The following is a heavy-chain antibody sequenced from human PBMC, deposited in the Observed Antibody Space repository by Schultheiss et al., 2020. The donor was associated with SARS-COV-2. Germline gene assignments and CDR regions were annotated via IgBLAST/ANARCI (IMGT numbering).Heavy chain of an antibody. CDR1: GFAFSSYA. CDR2: ISGSGGST. D-gene: IGHD2-2*01. V-gene: IGHV3-23*01. CDR3: AKDAPHCSSTSCFRY. Sequence: GGSLRLSCAASGFAFSSYALHWVRRAPGKGLEWVSAISGSGGSTYYADSVKGRFTISRDNSKNTLYLQMNSLRAEDTAVYYCAKDAPHCSSTSCFRYWGQGTLVTVSS. J-gene: IGHJ4*02.